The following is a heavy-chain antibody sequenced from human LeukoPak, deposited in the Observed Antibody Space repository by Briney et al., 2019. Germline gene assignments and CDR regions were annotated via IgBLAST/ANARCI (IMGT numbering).Heavy chain of an antibody. CDR1: GGSISSYY. V-gene: IGHV4-4*07. D-gene: IGHD3-10*01. CDR3: ARDSGFMVRGSRRGYDDYYYYMDV. CDR2: IYTSGST. Sequence: SETLSLTCTVSGGSISSYYWSWIRQPAGKGLEWIGRIYTSGSTNYNPSLKSRVTMSVDTSKNQFSLKLRSVTAADTAMYYCARDSGFMVRGSRRGYDDYYYYMDVWGKGTTVTISS. J-gene: IGHJ6*03.